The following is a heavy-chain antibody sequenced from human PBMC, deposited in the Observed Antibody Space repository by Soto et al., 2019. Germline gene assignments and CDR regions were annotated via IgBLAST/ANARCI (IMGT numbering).Heavy chain of an antibody. CDR3: IRRIVVRQRYYFDY. D-gene: IGHD3-22*01. J-gene: IGHJ4*01. Sequence: SETLSLTCTVSGGSISSYYWSWIRQPPGKDLEYIGYTYYTGSTYNNPSLKRRVTISLATPKNQFSLKLSSVTAANRTGNYRIRRIVVRQRYYFDYWGQGTLVTVSA. CDR1: GGSISSYY. CDR2: TYYTGST. V-gene: IGHV4-59*06.